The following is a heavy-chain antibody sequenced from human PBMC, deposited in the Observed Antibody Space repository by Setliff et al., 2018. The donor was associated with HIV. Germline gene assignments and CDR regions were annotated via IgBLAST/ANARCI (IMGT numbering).Heavy chain of an antibody. V-gene: IGHV4-39*01. Sequence: SETLSLTCNVSRVSIGSARYYWAWIRQSPGNRLEWIGTIFYSGNTYYNPSLKDRDAIWIDTSKNQFSLRLTSVTAADTAVYYCARHGRQCSGVFYAQACDFEYWGQGVLVTVSS. CDR1: RVSIGSARYY. D-gene: IGHD6-19*01. CDR2: IFYSGNT. J-gene: IGHJ4*02. CDR3: ARHGRQCSGVFYAQACDFEY.